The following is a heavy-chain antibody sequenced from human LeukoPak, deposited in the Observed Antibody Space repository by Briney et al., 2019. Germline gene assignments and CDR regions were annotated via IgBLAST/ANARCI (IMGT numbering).Heavy chain of an antibody. J-gene: IGHJ4*02. V-gene: IGHV4-59*01. CDR1: GGSISSYY. CDR2: ISYSGST. CDR3: ARERTSAYSYYFDY. D-gene: IGHD3-22*01. Sequence: SETLSLTYTVAGGSISSYYWSWIRQPPGKGLEWIGYISYSGSTNYDPSLKSRVTISVDTSKNQFSLKLSSVTAADTAVYYRARERTSAYSYYFDYWGQGTLVTVSS.